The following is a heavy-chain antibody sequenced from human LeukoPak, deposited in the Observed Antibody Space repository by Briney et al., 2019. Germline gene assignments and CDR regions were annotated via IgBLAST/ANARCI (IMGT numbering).Heavy chain of an antibody. CDR3: ARSAAADNDAFDI. Sequence: SETLSLTCTVSGGSISSYYWSWIRQPPGKGLEWIGYIYYSGSTNYNPSLKSRVTISVDTSKNQFSLKLSSVTAADTAVYYCARSAAADNDAFDIWGQGTMVTVSS. V-gene: IGHV4-59*12. D-gene: IGHD6-13*01. CDR2: IYYSGST. J-gene: IGHJ3*02. CDR1: GGSISSYY.